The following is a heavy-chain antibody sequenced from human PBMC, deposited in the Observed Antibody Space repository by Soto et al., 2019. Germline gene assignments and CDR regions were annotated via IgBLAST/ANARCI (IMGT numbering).Heavy chain of an antibody. V-gene: IGHV3-23*01. CDR3: AKVGIYCSDGVCTAY. Sequence: GGSLRLSCAASGFTFRSYAMSWVRQAPGKGLEWVSGISGSGGSTYYAESVKGRFTISRDNSKNTLYLQINSLTAEDTAVYYCAKVGIYCSDGVCTAYWGQGTLVTVSS. D-gene: IGHD2-8*01. CDR1: GFTFRSYA. J-gene: IGHJ4*02. CDR2: ISGSGGST.